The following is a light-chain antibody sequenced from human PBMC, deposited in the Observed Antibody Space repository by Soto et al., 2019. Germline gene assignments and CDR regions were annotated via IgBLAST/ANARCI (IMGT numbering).Light chain of an antibody. Sequence: QAVVTQPPSASGTPGQRVTISCSGSSSNIGSYTVNWYQQLPGTAPKLLIYGNNQRPSGVPDRFSGSKSGTSASLAISGLQSEDEADYYCSTWDDSLNGVFGGGTQLTVL. CDR2: GNN. V-gene: IGLV1-44*01. CDR1: SSNIGSYT. CDR3: STWDDSLNGV. J-gene: IGLJ2*01.